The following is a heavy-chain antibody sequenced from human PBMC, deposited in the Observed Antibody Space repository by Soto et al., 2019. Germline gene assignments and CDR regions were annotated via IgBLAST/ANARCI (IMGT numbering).Heavy chain of an antibody. D-gene: IGHD6-19*01. V-gene: IGHV3-7*03. J-gene: IGHJ3*02. CDR2: IKPDGSEK. Sequence: GGSLRLSCAASGFVFSTSWMGWVRQAPGKGLEWVANIKPDGSEKNYVDSVKGRFTMSRDNARNSLYLQMNSLRGEDTTVYYCARSQWLAYDAFDIWGQGTMVTVSS. CDR1: GFVFSTSW. CDR3: ARSQWLAYDAFDI.